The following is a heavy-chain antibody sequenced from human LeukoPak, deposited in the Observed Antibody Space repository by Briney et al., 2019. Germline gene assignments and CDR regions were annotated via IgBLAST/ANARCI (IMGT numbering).Heavy chain of an antibody. Sequence: GGSLRLSCAASGFTFSSYAMHWVRQAPGKGLEWVAVISYDGSNKYYADSVKGRFTISRDNSKSTLYLQMNSLRAEDTAVYYCARNMDLGGGSYWLKGAFDIWGQGTMVTVSS. J-gene: IGHJ3*02. CDR3: ARNMDLGGGSYWLKGAFDI. CDR1: GFTFSSYA. D-gene: IGHD1-26*01. CDR2: ISYDGSNK. V-gene: IGHV3-30-3*01.